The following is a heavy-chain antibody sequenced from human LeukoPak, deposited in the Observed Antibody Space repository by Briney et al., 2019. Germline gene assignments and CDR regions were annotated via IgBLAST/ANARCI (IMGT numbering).Heavy chain of an antibody. V-gene: IGHV1-69*04. CDR2: IIPILGIA. Sequence: SVKVSCKASGGTFSSYAISWVRQAPGQGLEWMGRIIPILGIANYAQKFQGRVTITADKSTSTAYMELSSLRSEDTAVYYCAAITPPYYYYGMDVWGQGTTVTVSS. CDR3: AAITPPYYYYGMDV. J-gene: IGHJ6*02. CDR1: GGTFSSYA. D-gene: IGHD2-21*01.